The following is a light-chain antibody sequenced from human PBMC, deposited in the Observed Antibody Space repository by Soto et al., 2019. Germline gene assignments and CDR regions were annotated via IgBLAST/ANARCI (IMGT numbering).Light chain of an antibody. CDR3: QHQGT. J-gene: IGKJ1*01. CDR1: QSVRSNY. V-gene: IGKV3-20*01. CDR2: GAS. Sequence: EIVLTQSPGTLSLSPGERATLSCRASQSVRSNYLAWYQQKPGQAPRLLIYGASSTATGFPDRFSGSGSGTDFTLTITRLEPEDFAVYYCQHQGTFGQGTKVEIK.